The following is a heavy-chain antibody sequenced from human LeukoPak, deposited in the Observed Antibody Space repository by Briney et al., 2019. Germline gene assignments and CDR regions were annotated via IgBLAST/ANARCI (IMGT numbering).Heavy chain of an antibody. CDR1: GFTFSTSA. Sequence: GGSLRLSCAASGFTFSTSAMNWVRQVPGRGLEWVSSIDYDSSHIYYAASVRGRFTISRDNARNSVYLQMDSLRVEDTAVYYCTRNPLRYLRVGHYDYWGQGTLVAVSS. CDR2: IDYDSSHI. V-gene: IGHV3-21*01. J-gene: IGHJ4*02. CDR3: TRNPLRYLRVGHYDY. D-gene: IGHD3-9*01.